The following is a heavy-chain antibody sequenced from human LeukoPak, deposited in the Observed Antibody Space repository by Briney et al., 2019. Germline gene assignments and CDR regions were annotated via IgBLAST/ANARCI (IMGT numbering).Heavy chain of an antibody. D-gene: IGHD1-26*01. Sequence: SETLSLTCTVSGGPISSSSYYRGWVRPPPGTGLEWIGSIYYSGSTYYNPSLKSRVTISVDTSKIQFSLKLSSVAAADAAVYYCARRKVSYPFDNWGQGTLVTVSS. CDR3: ARRKVSYPFDN. V-gene: IGHV4-39*01. CDR2: IYYSGST. J-gene: IGHJ4*03. CDR1: GGPISSSSYY.